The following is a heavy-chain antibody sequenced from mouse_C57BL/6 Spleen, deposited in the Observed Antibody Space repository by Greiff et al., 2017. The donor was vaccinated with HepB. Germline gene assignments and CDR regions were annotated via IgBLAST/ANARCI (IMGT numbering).Heavy chain of an antibody. CDR3: ARVLWLRRDAMDY. V-gene: IGHV5-17*01. CDR2: ISSGSSTI. J-gene: IGHJ4*01. Sequence: DVKLVESGGGLVKPGGSLKLSCAASGFTFSDYGMHWVRQAPEKGLEWVAYISSGSSTIYYADTVKGRFTISRDNAKNTLFLQMTSLRSEDTAMYYCARVLWLRRDAMDYWGQGTSVTVSS. D-gene: IGHD2-2*01. CDR1: GFTFSDYG.